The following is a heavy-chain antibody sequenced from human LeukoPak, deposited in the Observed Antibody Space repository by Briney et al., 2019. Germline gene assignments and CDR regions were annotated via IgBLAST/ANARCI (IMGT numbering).Heavy chain of an antibody. V-gene: IGHV4-59*08. J-gene: IGHJ3*02. Sequence: TSETLSLTCTVSGGSISSYHWSWIRQPPGKGLEWIGYIYYSGSTNYNPSLKSRVTISVDTSKNQFSLKLSSVTAADTAVYYCARRSGVTTRSRAFDIWGQGTMVTVSS. CDR2: IYYSGST. D-gene: IGHD4-17*01. CDR3: ARRSGVTTRSRAFDI. CDR1: GGSISSYH.